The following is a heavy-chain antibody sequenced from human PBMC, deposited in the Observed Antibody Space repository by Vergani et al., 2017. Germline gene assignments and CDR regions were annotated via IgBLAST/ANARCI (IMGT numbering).Heavy chain of an antibody. CDR1: GGSISSSNW. J-gene: IGHJ6*02. CDR2: IYHSGST. Sequence: QVQLQESGPGLVKPSGTLSLTCAVSGGSISSSNWWSWVRQPPGKGLEWIGEIYHSGSTNYNPSLKSRVTISVDKSKNQFSLKLSSVTAEDTAVYYCAREKLQPGTLYGMDVWGQGTTVTVSS. CDR3: AREKLQPGTLYGMDV. V-gene: IGHV4-4*02.